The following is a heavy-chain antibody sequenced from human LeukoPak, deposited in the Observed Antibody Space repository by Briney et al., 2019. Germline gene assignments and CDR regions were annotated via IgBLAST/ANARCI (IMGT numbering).Heavy chain of an antibody. CDR3: ARESSGYATDY. CDR2: INPSGGST. Sequence: ASVKVPCKASGYTFTSYYMHWVRQAPGQGLEWMGIINPSGGSTSYAQKFQGRVTMTRDTSTSTVYMELSSLRSEDTAVYYCARESSGYATDYWGQGTLVTVSS. CDR1: GYTFTSYY. V-gene: IGHV1-46*01. D-gene: IGHD5-12*01. J-gene: IGHJ4*02.